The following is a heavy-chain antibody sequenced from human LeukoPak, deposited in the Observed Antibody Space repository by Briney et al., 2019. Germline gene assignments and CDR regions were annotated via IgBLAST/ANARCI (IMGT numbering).Heavy chain of an antibody. D-gene: IGHD4-17*01. J-gene: IGHJ5*02. CDR2: ISWNSGYI. CDR3: AKSLLTTVTTGVFDP. V-gene: IGHV3-9*01. Sequence: GGSLRLSCAASGFTFDDYAMHWVRQAPGKGLEWVSGISWNSGYIGYEDSVKGRFTISRDNAKNSLYLQMNSLRAEDTAVYYCAKSLLTTVTTGVFDPWGQGTLVTVSS. CDR1: GFTFDDYA.